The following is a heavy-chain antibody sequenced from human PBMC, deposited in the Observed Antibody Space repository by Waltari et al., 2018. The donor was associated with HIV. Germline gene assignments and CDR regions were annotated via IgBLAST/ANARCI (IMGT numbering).Heavy chain of an antibody. Sequence: QLLQSGPETRKPGASVKISCRAAGYDFISYGISWVRRAPGVGLGWVGWIWAYDGNIDIDRKFKDRVSLTTDTSATTAFLEVRSLTVDDTATYYCTRGGGSWMQETYYYKAFDVWGHGTTVIVSS. CDR2: IWAYDGNI. CDR1: GYDFISYG. V-gene: IGHV1-18*01. D-gene: IGHD3-16*01. CDR3: TRGGGSWMQETYYYKAFDV. J-gene: IGHJ6*02.